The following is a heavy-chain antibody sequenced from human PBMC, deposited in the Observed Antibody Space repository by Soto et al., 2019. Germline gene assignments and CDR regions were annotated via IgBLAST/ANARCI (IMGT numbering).Heavy chain of an antibody. J-gene: IGHJ3*02. V-gene: IGHV1-2*04. CDR2: INPNSGGT. Sequence: AASVKVSCKASGYTFTGYYMHWVRQAPGQGLEWMGWINPNSGGTNYAQKFQGWVTMTRDTSISTAYMELSRLRSDDTAVYYCAREKITIFGVVIIPRAFDIWGQGTMVTVSS. CDR3: AREKITIFGVVIIPRAFDI. CDR1: GYTFTGYY. D-gene: IGHD3-3*01.